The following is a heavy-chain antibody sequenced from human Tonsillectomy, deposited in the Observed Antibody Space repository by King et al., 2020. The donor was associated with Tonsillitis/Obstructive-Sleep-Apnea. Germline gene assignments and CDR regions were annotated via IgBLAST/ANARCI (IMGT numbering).Heavy chain of an antibody. CDR2: IYYSGST. Sequence: QLQESGPGLVKPSETLSLTCTVSGGSISSYYWSWIRQPPGKGLEWIGYIYYSGSTNYNPSLKSRVTISVDTSKNQFSLKQSSVTAADTAVYYGARLGEDDYDFWSGKVRGWYFDLWGRGTLVTVSS. V-gene: IGHV4-59*08. CDR3: ARLGEDDYDFWSGKVRGWYFDL. CDR1: GGSISSYY. D-gene: IGHD3-3*01. J-gene: IGHJ2*01.